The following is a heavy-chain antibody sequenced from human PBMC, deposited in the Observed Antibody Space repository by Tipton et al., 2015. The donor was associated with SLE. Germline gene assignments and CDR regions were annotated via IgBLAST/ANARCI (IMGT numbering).Heavy chain of an antibody. D-gene: IGHD1-26*01. Sequence: SLRLSCAASGFTFSSYAVHWVRQAPGKGLEWVAVISYDGSNKYYADSVKGRFTISRDNSKNTLYLQMNSLRAADTAVYYCARGTLTGSYGRWGQGTLVTVSS. CDR2: ISYDGSNK. CDR1: GFTFSSYA. J-gene: IGHJ4*02. CDR3: ARGTLTGSYGR. V-gene: IGHV3-30-3*01.